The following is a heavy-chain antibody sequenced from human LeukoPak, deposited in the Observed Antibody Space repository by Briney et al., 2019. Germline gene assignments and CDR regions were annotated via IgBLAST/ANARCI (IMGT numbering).Heavy chain of an antibody. CDR2: IKSKTDGGTT. D-gene: IGHD1-26*01. CDR1: GLTFTNAW. J-gene: IGHJ3*02. V-gene: IGHV3-15*01. Sequence: PGGSLRLSCATSGLTFTNAWMSWFRQAPGKGLEWIGRIKSKTDGGTTDYAAPVKGRFTISRDDTKNTLYLQMNSLKTEDTAVYYCTTDPGEWEPIWGQGTMVTVSP. CDR3: TTDPGEWEPI.